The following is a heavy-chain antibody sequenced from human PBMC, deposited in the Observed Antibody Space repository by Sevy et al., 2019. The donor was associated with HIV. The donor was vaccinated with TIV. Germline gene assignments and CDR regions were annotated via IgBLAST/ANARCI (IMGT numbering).Heavy chain of an antibody. Sequence: ASVKVSCKASGGTFSSYGISWVRQAPGQGLEWMGGIIPILGTVNYAQKFQGRVTITADESTMTAYMELSSLRSEDTAVYYCARGGGSGWYYFDYWGQETLVTVSS. J-gene: IGHJ4*02. D-gene: IGHD6-19*01. CDR3: ARGGGSGWYYFDY. CDR1: GGTFSSYG. V-gene: IGHV1-69*13. CDR2: IIPILGTV.